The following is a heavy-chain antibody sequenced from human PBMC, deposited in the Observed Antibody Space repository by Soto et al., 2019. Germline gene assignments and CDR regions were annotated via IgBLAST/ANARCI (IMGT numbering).Heavy chain of an antibody. V-gene: IGHV3-30*18. D-gene: IGHD4-17*01. Sequence: GGSLRLSCAASGFTFSSYGMHWVRQAPGKGLEWVAVISYDGSNKYYADSVKGPFTISRDNSKNTLYLQMNSLRAEDTAVYYCAKDGSTDGGMTTVTYDAFDIWGQGTMVTVSS. J-gene: IGHJ3*02. CDR2: ISYDGSNK. CDR3: AKDGSTDGGMTTVTYDAFDI. CDR1: GFTFSSYG.